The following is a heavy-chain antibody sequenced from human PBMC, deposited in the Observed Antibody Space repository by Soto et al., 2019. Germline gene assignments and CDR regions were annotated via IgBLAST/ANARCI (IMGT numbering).Heavy chain of an antibody. CDR2: ISAYNGNT. V-gene: IGHV1-18*01. CDR1: GYTFTNYG. D-gene: IGHD6-19*01. CDR3: ANYCIEGGAVLCEAFDV. Sequence: ASVKVSCKASGYTFTNYGISWVRQAPGQGLEWLGWISAYNGNTNYAQTLHGRVTMTTDTSTSTAYMELRSLRSDDAALYYCANYCIEGGAVLCEAFDVWGQGTKVTVSS. J-gene: IGHJ3*01.